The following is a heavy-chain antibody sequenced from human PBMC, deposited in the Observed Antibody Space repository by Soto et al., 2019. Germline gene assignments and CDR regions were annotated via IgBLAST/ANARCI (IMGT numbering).Heavy chain of an antibody. D-gene: IGHD5-12*01. J-gene: IGHJ4*02. CDR3: AREVTVASYSFDF. CDR1: GVTFNNYA. Sequence: SVKVSCKASGVTFNNYALSWVRQAPGQGLEWMGGITPIFNSANYAQKFQGRVTITADDSTSTAYMELRSLRPDDTAVYYCAREVTVASYSFDFWGQGTLVTVSS. V-gene: IGHV1-69*13. CDR2: ITPIFNSA.